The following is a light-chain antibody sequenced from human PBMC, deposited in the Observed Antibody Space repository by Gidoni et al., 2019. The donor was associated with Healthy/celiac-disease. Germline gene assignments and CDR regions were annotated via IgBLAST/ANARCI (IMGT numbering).Light chain of an antibody. Sequence: EIVLTQPPGTLPLSPGERATLSCRARQSDSSSYLAWYQQKPGQAPRLLIYGASSRATGIPDRFSGSGSGTDFTLNISRLEAEDFAVYYCQQYGSSPLTFXGXTKVEIK. CDR1: QSDSSSY. V-gene: IGKV3-20*01. CDR2: GAS. CDR3: QQYGSSPLT. J-gene: IGKJ4*01.